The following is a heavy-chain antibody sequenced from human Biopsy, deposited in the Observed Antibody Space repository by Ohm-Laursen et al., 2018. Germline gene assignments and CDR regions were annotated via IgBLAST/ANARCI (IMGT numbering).Heavy chain of an antibody. CDR2: INPMFGTA. CDR3: TRGGYYYDSLAYYYWFDP. Sequence: GASVKVSCKASGATFSNYAINWLRQAPGQGLEWMGGINPMFGTAKYAQRFQGRVTITADKSTSTADMELSSLRSDDTAVYYCTRGGYYYDSLAYYYWFDPWGQGTLVTVSS. J-gene: IGHJ5*02. CDR1: GATFSNYA. V-gene: IGHV1-69*06. D-gene: IGHD3-22*01.